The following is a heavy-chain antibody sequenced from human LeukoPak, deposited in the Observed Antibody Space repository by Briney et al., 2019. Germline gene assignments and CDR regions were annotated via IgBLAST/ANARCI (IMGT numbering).Heavy chain of an antibody. J-gene: IGHJ4*02. D-gene: IGHD4-17*01. Sequence: GGSLRLSCAASGFTFSSYSMNWVRQAPGKGLEWVSSISSSSSYIYYADSVKGRFTISRDNAKNSLYLQMNSLRAEDTAVYYCARVPVDDYGGYGGDYWGQGTLVTVSS. V-gene: IGHV3-21*01. CDR3: ARVPVDDYGGYGGDY. CDR1: GFTFSSYS. CDR2: ISSSSSYI.